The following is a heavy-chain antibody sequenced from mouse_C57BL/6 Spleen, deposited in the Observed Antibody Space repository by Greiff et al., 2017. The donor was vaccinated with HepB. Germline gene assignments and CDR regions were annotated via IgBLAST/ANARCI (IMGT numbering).Heavy chain of an antibody. Sequence: QVQLQQPGAELVKPGASVKMSCKASGYTFTSYWITWVKQRPGQGLEWIGDIYPGSGSTTYNEKFKSKATLTVDTSSSTAYMQLSSLTSEDSAVYYCASRGFYYYGSSPSWFAYWGQGTLVTVSA. D-gene: IGHD1-1*01. CDR3: ASRGFYYYGSSPSWFAY. CDR2: IYPGSGST. J-gene: IGHJ3*01. V-gene: IGHV1-55*01. CDR1: GYTFTSYW.